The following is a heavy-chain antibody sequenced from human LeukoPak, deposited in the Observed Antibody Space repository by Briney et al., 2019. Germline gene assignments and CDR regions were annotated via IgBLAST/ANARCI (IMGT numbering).Heavy chain of an antibody. CDR3: ASGLRYFDLYY. J-gene: IGHJ4*02. D-gene: IGHD3-9*01. V-gene: IGHV4-61*02. CDR1: GGSISSSSYY. Sequence: SETLSLTCTVSGGSISSSSYYWSWIRQPAGKGLEWIGRIYTSGSTNYNPSLRSRVTISVDTSKNQFSLKLSSVTAADTAVYYCASGLRYFDLYYWGQGTLVTVSS. CDR2: IYTSGST.